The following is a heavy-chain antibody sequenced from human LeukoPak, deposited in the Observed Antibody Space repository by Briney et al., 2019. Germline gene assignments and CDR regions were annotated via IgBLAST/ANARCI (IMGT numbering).Heavy chain of an antibody. V-gene: IGHV3-74*01. CDR2: INGGGSSA. J-gene: IGHJ6*02. CDR1: AFTFNTFW. Sequence: GGSLRLSCAASAFTFNTFWMHWVRQAPGKGLVWVSRINGGGSSADYADSVKGRFTISRDNAKNTLYLQMNSLRAEGTAVYYCARGNYYNMDVWGQGTTVTVSS. CDR3: ARGNYYNMDV.